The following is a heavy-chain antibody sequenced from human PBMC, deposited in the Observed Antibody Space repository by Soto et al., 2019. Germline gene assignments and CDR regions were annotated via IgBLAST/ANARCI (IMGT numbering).Heavy chain of an antibody. Sequence: PSETLSLTCTVSGGSISSYYWNWIRQPPGKGLEWIGEINHSGSTNYNPSLKSRVTISVDTSKNQFSLKLSSVTAADTAVYYCARGWGRIFDYWGQGTLVNVS. J-gene: IGHJ4*02. CDR3: ARGWGRIFDY. D-gene: IGHD7-27*01. CDR2: INHSGST. CDR1: GGSISSYY. V-gene: IGHV4-34*01.